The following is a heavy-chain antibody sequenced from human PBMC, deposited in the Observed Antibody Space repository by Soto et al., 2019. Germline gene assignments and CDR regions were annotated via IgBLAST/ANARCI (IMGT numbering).Heavy chain of an antibody. D-gene: IGHD2-2*01. V-gene: IGHV4-59*12. Sequence: SSETLSLTCTVSGGSISSYYWSWIRQPPGKGLEWIGYIYYSGSTNYNPSPKSRVTISVDTSKNQFSLKLSSVTAADTAVYYCARVPGPWGQGTLVTVSS. CDR3: ARVPGP. CDR2: IYYSGST. CDR1: GGSISSYY. J-gene: IGHJ5*02.